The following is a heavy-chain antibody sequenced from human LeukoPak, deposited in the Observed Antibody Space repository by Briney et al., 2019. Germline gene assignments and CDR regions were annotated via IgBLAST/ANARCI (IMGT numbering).Heavy chain of an antibody. V-gene: IGHV3-48*03. CDR2: ISSSGSTI. Sequence: PGGSLRLSCAASGFTFSSYAMSWVRQAPGKGLEWVSDISSSGSTIYYADSVKGRFTISRDNAKNSLYLQMNSLRAEDTAVYYCAELGITMIGGVWGKGTTVTISS. CDR3: AELGITMIGGV. CDR1: GFTFSSYA. J-gene: IGHJ6*04. D-gene: IGHD3-10*02.